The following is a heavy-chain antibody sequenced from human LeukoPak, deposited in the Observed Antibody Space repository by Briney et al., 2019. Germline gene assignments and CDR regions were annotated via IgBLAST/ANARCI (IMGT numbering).Heavy chain of an antibody. J-gene: IGHJ5*02. CDR2: IYHTGRT. CDR3: ARMDVFWRGYYLLDQ. V-gene: IGHV4-59*08. Sequence: SESLSLTCNVSGGSISSYYWNWIRQPPGKGLEWIGYIYHTGRTNYSPSLRSRVTISLDTSKNQFSLELRSVTAADTAVYYCARMDVFWRGYYLLDQWGEGTLVSVSS. CDR1: GGSISSYY. D-gene: IGHD3-3*01.